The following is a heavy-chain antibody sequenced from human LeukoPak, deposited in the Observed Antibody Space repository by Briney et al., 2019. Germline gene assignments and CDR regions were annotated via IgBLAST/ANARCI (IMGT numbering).Heavy chain of an antibody. Sequence: GGSLRLSCAASGVTFSNYARRWVGHAATRGLQWVSTISGSGDGTYYADSVKGRFTISRDYSKNTLYLQMSSLRAEDTAVYYCAKKQSQPPPATWPSIHWGQGTLVTVSS. J-gene: IGHJ4*02. D-gene: IGHD2-2*01. CDR3: AKKQSQPPPATWPSIH. CDR1: GVTFSNYA. CDR2: ISGSGDGT. V-gene: IGHV3-23*01.